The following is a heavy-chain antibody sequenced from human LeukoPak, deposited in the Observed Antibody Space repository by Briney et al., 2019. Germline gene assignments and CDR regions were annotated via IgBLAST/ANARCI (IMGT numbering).Heavy chain of an antibody. V-gene: IGHV3-30*18. CDR2: ISYDGSNK. Sequence: QPGGSLRLSCAASGFDFSRFYMHWVRQPPGKGLEWVAVISYDGSNKYYADSVKGRFTIPRDNSKNTLYLQMNSLRAEDTAVYYCAKWYMELLGDYWGQGTLVTVSS. D-gene: IGHD1-7*01. CDR1: GFDFSRFY. CDR3: AKWYMELLGDY. J-gene: IGHJ4*02.